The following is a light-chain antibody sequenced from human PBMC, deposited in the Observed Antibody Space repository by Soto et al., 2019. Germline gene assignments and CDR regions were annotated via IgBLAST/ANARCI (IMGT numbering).Light chain of an antibody. CDR2: DAS. Sequence: DIQMTQSPSTLSASVGDRVTITCRASQSISSWLAWYQQKPGKAPKLLIYDASNLQSGVPSRFGGSGSGTEFTLTISSLQPDDFATYYCQQYNSYLTFGPGTKVDIK. CDR3: QQYNSYLT. V-gene: IGKV1-5*01. CDR1: QSISSW. J-gene: IGKJ3*01.